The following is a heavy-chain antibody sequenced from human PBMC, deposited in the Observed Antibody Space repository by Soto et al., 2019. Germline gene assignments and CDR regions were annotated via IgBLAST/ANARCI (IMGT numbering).Heavy chain of an antibody. D-gene: IGHD4-17*01. CDR3: VRDNGGPFDY. CDR1: GGPVSSSSYY. J-gene: IGHJ4*02. V-gene: IGHV4-61*01. CDR2: VYYSGST. Sequence: PSETLSLTCSVSGGPVSSSSYYWHWIRQPPGKGLEWIGYVYYSGSTNYNPSFRSRVTISLDTSNNRFSLKLSSVTAADTAIYYCVRDNGGPFDYWGQGTLVTVSS.